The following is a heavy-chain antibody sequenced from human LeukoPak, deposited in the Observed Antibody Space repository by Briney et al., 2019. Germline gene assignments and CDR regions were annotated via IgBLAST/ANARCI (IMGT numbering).Heavy chain of an antibody. CDR1: GYTFTGYY. CDR3: ARYPYDSSGSSAFDI. Sequence: ASVKVSCKASGYTFTGYYMHWVRQAPGQGLEWMGRINPNSGGTNYAQKFQGRVTMTRDTSISTAYMELSRLRSDDTAVYYCARYPYDSSGSSAFDIWGQGTMVTVFS. V-gene: IGHV1-2*06. D-gene: IGHD3-22*01. CDR2: INPNSGGT. J-gene: IGHJ3*02.